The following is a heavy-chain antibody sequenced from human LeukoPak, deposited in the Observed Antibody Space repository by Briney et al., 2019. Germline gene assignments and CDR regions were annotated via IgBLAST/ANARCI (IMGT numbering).Heavy chain of an antibody. CDR2: ISYDGSNK. V-gene: IGHV3-30*18. CDR3: AKAYGYCTTTSCSHEEFDY. Sequence: GGSLRLSWAASGXTFSNYGMHWVRQAPGKGLEWVAVISYDGSNKYYADSVRGRFAISRDNSKNTLYLQMNSLRAEDTAVYYCAKAYGYCTTTSCSHEEFDYWGQGTLVTVSS. D-gene: IGHD2-2*01. CDR1: GXTFSNYG. J-gene: IGHJ4*02.